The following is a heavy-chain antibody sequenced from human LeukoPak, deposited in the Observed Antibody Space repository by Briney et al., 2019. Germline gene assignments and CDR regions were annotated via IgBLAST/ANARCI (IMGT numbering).Heavy chain of an antibody. Sequence: ASVKVSCKASGYTFTGYYMHWVRQAPGQGLEWMGWINPNSGGINCAQKFQGRVTMTRDTSISTAYMELSSLRSDDAAVYYCARTGIDIVVVPAAVNWFDPWGQGTLVTVSS. CDR1: GYTFTGYY. J-gene: IGHJ5*02. D-gene: IGHD2-2*01. CDR3: ARTGIDIVVVPAAVNWFDP. V-gene: IGHV1-2*02. CDR2: INPNSGGI.